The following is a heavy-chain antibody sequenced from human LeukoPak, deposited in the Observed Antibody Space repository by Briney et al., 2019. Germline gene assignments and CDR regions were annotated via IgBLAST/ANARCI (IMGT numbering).Heavy chain of an antibody. J-gene: IGHJ6*02. D-gene: IGHD3-16*01. CDR2: VWYDGKNK. CDR3: AKRGTRATHGMDV. CDR1: GFTFSSYG. V-gene: IGHV3-33*06. Sequence: GGSLRLSCAASGFTFSSYGIHWVRQAPGKGLEWVAVVWYDGKNKFYGDSVKGRFTISRDNSKNTVDLQMNSLRVEDTAVYYCAKRGTRATHGMDVWGQGTTVTVSS.